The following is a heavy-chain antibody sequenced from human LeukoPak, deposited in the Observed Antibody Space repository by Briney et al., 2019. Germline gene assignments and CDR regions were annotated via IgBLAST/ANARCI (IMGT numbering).Heavy chain of an antibody. CDR3: AKCYYDSSTSGTDW. J-gene: IGHJ4*02. Sequence: GGSLRLSCAASGFTFSNYAMSWVRQAPGKGLEWVSAISGSGGSTYYADSAVKGRFTISRDNSKNTLYLQMNSLRAADTAVYYCAKCYYDSSTSGTDWWGQGTLVTVSS. D-gene: IGHD3-22*01. CDR1: GFTFSNYA. CDR2: ISGSGGST. V-gene: IGHV3-23*01.